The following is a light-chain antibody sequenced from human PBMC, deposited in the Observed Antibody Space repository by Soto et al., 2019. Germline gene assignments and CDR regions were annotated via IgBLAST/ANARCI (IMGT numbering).Light chain of an antibody. CDR1: QGIFND. CDR2: AAS. Sequence: GDRVTLTCRASQGIFNDLAWYQQKPGKVPKLLINAASTLQSGVPSRFSGSGSGTDFTLTISSLQPEDVATYYCQNYNRAPLTFGQGTKVEVE. CDR3: QNYNRAPLT. V-gene: IGKV1-27*01. J-gene: IGKJ1*01.